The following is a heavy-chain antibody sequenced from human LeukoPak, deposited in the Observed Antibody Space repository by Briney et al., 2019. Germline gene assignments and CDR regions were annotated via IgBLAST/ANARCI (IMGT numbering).Heavy chain of an antibody. CDR1: GGTFSSYA. D-gene: IGHD2-2*01. Sequence: ASVKVSCKASGGTFSSYAISWVRQAPGQGLEWMGRIIPILGIANYAQKFQGRVTITADKSTSTAYMELSSLRSEHTAVYYCARDRGYVVVVPAADGGIDIWGQGTMVTVSS. V-gene: IGHV1-69*04. CDR2: IIPILGIA. CDR3: ARDRGYVVVVPAADGGIDI. J-gene: IGHJ3*02.